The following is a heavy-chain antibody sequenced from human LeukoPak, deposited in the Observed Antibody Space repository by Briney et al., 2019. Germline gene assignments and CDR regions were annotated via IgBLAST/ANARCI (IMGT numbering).Heavy chain of an antibody. CDR2: IIPIFGTA. V-gene: IGHV1-69*13. CDR3: ARGDRYYDYVWGSYRKYYFDY. J-gene: IGHJ4*02. CDR1: GGTFSSYA. Sequence: SVKVSCKASGGTFSSYAISWVRQAPGQGLEWMGGIIPIFGTANYAQKFQGRVTITADESTSTAYMELSSLRSEDTAVYYCARGDRYYDYVWGSYRKYYFDYWGQGTLVTVSS. D-gene: IGHD3-16*02.